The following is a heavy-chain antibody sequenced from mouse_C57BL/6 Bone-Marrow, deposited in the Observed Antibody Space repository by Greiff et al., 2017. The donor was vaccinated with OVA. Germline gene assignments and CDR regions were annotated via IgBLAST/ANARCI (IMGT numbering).Heavy chain of an antibody. J-gene: IGHJ2*01. CDR1: GYTFPDYN. CDR2: INPNNGGT. V-gene: IGHV1-18*01. Sequence: KLQQSGPELVKPGASVKIPCKASGYTFPDYNMDWVKQSHGKSLEWIGDINPNNGGTIYNQKFKGKATLTVDKSSSTAYMELRSLTSEDTAVYYCARGPFYYGSSSWYFDYWGQGTTLTVSS. D-gene: IGHD1-1*01. CDR3: ARGPFYYGSSSWYFDY.